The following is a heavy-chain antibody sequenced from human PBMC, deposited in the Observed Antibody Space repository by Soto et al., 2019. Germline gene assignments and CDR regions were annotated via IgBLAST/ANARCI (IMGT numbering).Heavy chain of an antibody. CDR2: ISYDGSNK. CDR3: AKDLGLLWFGELLRGPFDY. J-gene: IGHJ4*02. D-gene: IGHD3-10*01. V-gene: IGHV3-30*18. Sequence: SLRLSCAASGFTFSSYGMHWVRQAPGKGLEWVAVISYDGSNKYYADSVKGRFTISRDNSKNTLYLQMNSLRAEDTAVYYCAKDLGLLWFGELLRGPFDYWGQGTLVTVSS. CDR1: GFTFSSYG.